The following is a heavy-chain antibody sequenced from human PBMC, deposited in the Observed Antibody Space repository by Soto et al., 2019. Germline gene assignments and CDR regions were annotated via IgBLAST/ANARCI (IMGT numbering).Heavy chain of an antibody. J-gene: IGHJ5*02. V-gene: IGHV3-49*04. CDR1: GFTFGDYA. CDR3: TRDGRITIFGVVNSLFDP. CDR2: IRSKAYGGTT. D-gene: IGHD3-3*01. Sequence: PGGSLRLSCTASGFTFGDYAMSWVRQAPGKGLEWVGFIRSKAYGGTTEYAASVKGRFTISRDDSKSIAYLQMNSLKTEDTAVYYCTRDGRITIFGVVNSLFDPWGQGTLVTVSS.